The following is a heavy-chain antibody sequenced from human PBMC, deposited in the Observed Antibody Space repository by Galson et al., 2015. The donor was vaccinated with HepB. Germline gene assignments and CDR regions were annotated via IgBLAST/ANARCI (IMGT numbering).Heavy chain of an antibody. V-gene: IGHV3-21*01. Sequence: SLRLSCAASGFTFRIYNMNWVRQAPGKGLEWVSSISSSSNYIYYADSVKGRFTISRDNTKNSLCLQMISLRGEDTAVYYCARVGSYPGPFYYYMDVWGKGTTVIVSS. CDR3: ARVGSYPGPFYYYMDV. CDR1: GFTFRIYN. CDR2: ISSSSNYI. J-gene: IGHJ6*03. D-gene: IGHD2-21*01.